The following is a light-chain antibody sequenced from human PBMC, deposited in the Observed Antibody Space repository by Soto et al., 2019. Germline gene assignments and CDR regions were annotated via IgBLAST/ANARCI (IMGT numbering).Light chain of an antibody. J-gene: IGKJ5*01. CDR3: QQSYKMPS. CDR2: ATS. CDR1: RNVSIY. Sequence: EIPLTQSPSSLAASVGDRLTLTCRASRNVSIYLNWYQHKPGKGPTLLIHATSNLQIGVPSRFSGSGSGTEFTLTTSSLEPEDFGTYYCQQSYKMPSFGQGTRREIK. V-gene: IGKV1-39*01.